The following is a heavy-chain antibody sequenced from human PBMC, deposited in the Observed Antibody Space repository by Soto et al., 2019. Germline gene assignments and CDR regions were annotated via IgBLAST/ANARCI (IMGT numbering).Heavy chain of an antibody. J-gene: IGHJ6*02. CDR1: GYTFTSYG. V-gene: IGHV1-18*01. D-gene: IGHD3-16*01. CDR2: ISAFNGQT. CDR3: ARGGFYYGMDV. Sequence: ASVKVSCKASGYTFTSYGVSWVRQAPGQGLEWMGWISAFNGQTNYIQKVQGRVTLTTEASTSTAYMELRSLRSDDTAVYYCARGGFYYGMDVWGQGTTVTVSS.